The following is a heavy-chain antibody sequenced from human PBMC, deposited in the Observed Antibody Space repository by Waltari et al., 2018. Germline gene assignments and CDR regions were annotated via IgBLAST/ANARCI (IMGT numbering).Heavy chain of an antibody. CDR3: ARGYYDILTGYYRPQGYFDY. D-gene: IGHD3-9*01. CDR2: INHSGST. Sequence: QVQLQQWGAGLLKPSETLSLTCAVYGGSFSGYYWSWIRQPPGKGREGIGEINHSGSTNYTPALNSRVTISVDTSKNQFALKLSSVTAADTAVYYCARGYYDILTGYYRPQGYFDYWGQGTLVTVSS. J-gene: IGHJ4*02. CDR1: GGSFSGYY. V-gene: IGHV4-34*01.